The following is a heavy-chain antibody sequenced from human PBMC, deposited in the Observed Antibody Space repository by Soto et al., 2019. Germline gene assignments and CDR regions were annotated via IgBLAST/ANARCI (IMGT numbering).Heavy chain of an antibody. CDR1: GGSVSSGSYY. CDR3: AREGGYVVVSSYYFDY. D-gene: IGHD3-22*01. Sequence: QVQLQESGPGLVKPSETLSLTCTVSGGSVSSGSYYWSWIRQPPGKGLEWIGYIYYSGSTNYNPSLQRRVTISVDPSKNQFSLKLSSVAAADTAVYYCAREGGYVVVSSYYFDYWGQGTLVTVSS. CDR2: IYYSGST. J-gene: IGHJ4*02. V-gene: IGHV4-61*01.